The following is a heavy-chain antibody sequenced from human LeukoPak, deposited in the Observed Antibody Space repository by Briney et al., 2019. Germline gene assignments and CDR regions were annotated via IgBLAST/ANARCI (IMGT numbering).Heavy chain of an antibody. CDR1: GYTFTSYG. CDR2: ISAYNGNT. CDR3: ARVGWAVAGYYYCYMDV. J-gene: IGHJ6*03. V-gene: IGHV1-18*01. D-gene: IGHD6-19*01. Sequence: ASVKVSCKASGYTFTSYGISWVRQAPGQGLEWMGWISAYNGNTNYAQKLQGRVTMTTDTSTSTAYMELRSLRSDDTAVYYCARVGWAVAGYYYCYMDVWGKGTTVTVSS.